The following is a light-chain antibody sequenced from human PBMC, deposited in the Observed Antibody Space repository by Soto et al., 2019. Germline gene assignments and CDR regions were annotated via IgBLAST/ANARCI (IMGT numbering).Light chain of an antibody. CDR1: SSDVGGYNY. J-gene: IGLJ1*01. Sequence: QSALTQPPSASGSPGQSVTISCTGTSSDVGGYNYVSWYQQHPGKAPKLMIYEVSTRPSGVPDRFSGSKSGNTASLTVSGLQAEDEADYYCSSYAGSTLWVFGTGTKVTVL. CDR3: SSYAGSTLWV. CDR2: EVS. V-gene: IGLV2-8*01.